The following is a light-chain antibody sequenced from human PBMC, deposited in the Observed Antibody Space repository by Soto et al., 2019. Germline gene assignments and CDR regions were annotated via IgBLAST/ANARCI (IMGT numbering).Light chain of an antibody. CDR3: QQYNNWHPIT. V-gene: IGKV3D-15*01. J-gene: IGKJ5*01. CDR2: GAS. CDR1: QSVSSN. Sequence: EILMTQSPATLSVSPGERATLSCRAGQSVSSNLAWYQQKPGQATSLLIYGASTRANGIPARFSGSGSGTEFTLTISSLQSEDFAFYYCQQYNNWHPITFGQGTRLEIK.